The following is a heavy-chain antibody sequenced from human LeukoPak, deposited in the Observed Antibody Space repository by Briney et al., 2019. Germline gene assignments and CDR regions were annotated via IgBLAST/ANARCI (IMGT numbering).Heavy chain of an antibody. D-gene: IGHD3-10*01. CDR1: GFTFSSYS. V-gene: IGHV3-21*01. CDR3: AIVATQDYMVRVMDV. Sequence: GGSLRLSCAASGFTFSSYSMNWVRQAPGKGLEWVSSISSSSSYIYYADSVKGRFTISRDNAKNSLYLQMNSLRAEDTAVYYCAIVATQDYMVRVMDVWGQGTTVTVSS. CDR2: ISSSSSYI. J-gene: IGHJ6*02.